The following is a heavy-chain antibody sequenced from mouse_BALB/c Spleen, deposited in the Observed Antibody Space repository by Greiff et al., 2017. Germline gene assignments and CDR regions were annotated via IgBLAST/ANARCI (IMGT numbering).Heavy chain of an antibody. V-gene: IGHV1S81*02. CDR3: TRDGNPAMDY. CDR2: INPSNGGT. J-gene: IGHJ4*01. CDR1: GYTFTSYY. Sequence: QVQLQQSGAELVKPGASVKLSCKASGYTFTSYYMYWVKQRPGQGLEWIGEINPSNGGTNFNEKFKSKATLTVDKSSSTAYMQLSSQTSEDSAVYYFTRDGNPAMDYWGQGTSVTVSS. D-gene: IGHD2-1*01.